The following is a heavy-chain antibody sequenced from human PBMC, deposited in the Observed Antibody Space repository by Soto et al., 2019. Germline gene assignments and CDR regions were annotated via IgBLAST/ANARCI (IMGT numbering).Heavy chain of an antibody. V-gene: IGHV4-4*02. D-gene: IGHD3-10*01. CDR2: IYHVGST. CDR3: ARDLGYGYYYYGMDV. Sequence: SETLSLTCAVSGASISSAFWWTWVRQAPGKGLEWIGEIYHVGSTKYNPSLKSRVTISVDTSNNQFSLELRSVTAADTAVYYCARDLGYGYYYYGMDVGGQGTTVTVSS. J-gene: IGHJ6*02. CDR1: GASISSAFW.